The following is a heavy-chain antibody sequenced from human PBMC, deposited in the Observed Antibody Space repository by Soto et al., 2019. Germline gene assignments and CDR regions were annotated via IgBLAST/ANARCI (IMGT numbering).Heavy chain of an antibody. V-gene: IGHV3-30-3*01. CDR1: GFTFNNYA. D-gene: IGHD6-13*01. CDR2: ISYDGINK. CDR3: ARGSRVSWGSDDAFDI. Sequence: QVPLVESGGGVVQPGRSLRLSCAASGFTFNNYAVHWVRQAPGKGLEWVAVISYDGINKYYADSVKGRFTISRDNSKNTLYLQMNSLRPEDTAVYYCARGSRVSWGSDDAFDIWGQGTMVTVSP. J-gene: IGHJ3*02.